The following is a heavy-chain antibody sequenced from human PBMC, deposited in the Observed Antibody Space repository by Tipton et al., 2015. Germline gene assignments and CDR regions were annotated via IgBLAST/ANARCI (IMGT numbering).Heavy chain of an antibody. CDR2: IHKSGAT. CDR1: GGSISIHS. V-gene: IGHV4-4*08. Sequence: TLSLTCTVSGGSISIHSWSWIRQPPGKGLEWIGYIHKSGATNYNPSLNSRVTISVDTSKNQFSLKLSSVTAADTAVYYCARERRDYYVMDVWGQGTTVTVS. CDR3: ARERRDYYVMDV. J-gene: IGHJ6*02.